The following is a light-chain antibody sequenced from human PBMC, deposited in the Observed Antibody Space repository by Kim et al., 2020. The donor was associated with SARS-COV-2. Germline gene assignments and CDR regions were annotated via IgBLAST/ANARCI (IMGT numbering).Light chain of an antibody. J-gene: IGKJ2*01. CDR3: QQYYSYPPL. CDR2: AAS. CDR1: QGISSY. Sequence: SASIGDRVTITCRASQGISSYLAWYQQKPGKAPKLLIYAASTLQSGVPSRFSGSGAGTDFTLTISCLQTEDIATYYCQQYYSYPPLFGQGTKLEI. V-gene: IGKV1-8*01.